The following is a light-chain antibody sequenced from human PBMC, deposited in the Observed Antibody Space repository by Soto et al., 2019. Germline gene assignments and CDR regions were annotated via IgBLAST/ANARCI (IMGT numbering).Light chain of an antibody. CDR2: LNSDGSH. Sequence: PVLTQSPSASASLGASVKLTCTLSSGHSSYAIAWHQQQPEKGPRYLMKLNSDGSHSKGDGIPDRFSDSSPGAERYLTISSLQSEDEADYYCQTWGTGPWVFGGGTKLTVL. V-gene: IGLV4-69*01. J-gene: IGLJ3*02. CDR1: SGHSSYA. CDR3: QTWGTGPWV.